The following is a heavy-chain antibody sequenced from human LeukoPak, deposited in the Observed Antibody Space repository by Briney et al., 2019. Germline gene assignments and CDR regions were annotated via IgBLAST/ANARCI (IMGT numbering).Heavy chain of an antibody. CDR1: GYTFTSYG. V-gene: IGHV1-18*01. CDR3: ARRCYGSGSYYRRFVNHFDY. Sequence: ATVKLSCKASGYTFTSYGISWVRQAPGPGLEWMGWISAYNGNTNYAQKLQGRVNTTTDTSTRTAYMELRSLRSDDTAVYYWARRCYGSGSYYRRFVNHFDYWGEGTLGSVSS. D-gene: IGHD3-10*01. J-gene: IGHJ4*02. CDR2: ISAYNGNT.